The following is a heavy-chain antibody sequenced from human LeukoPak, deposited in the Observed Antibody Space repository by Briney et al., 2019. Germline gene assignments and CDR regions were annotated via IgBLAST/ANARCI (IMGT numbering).Heavy chain of an antibody. CDR1: GYTFTGYY. J-gene: IGHJ4*02. CDR2: INPNSGGT. Sequence: ASVKVSCKASGYTFTGYYMHWVRQAPGQGLEWMGWINPNSGGTNYAQKFQGRVTMTRDTSISTAYVELSRLRSDDTAVYYCARDKYYDILTGHVTFDYWGQGTLVTVSS. D-gene: IGHD3-9*01. CDR3: ARDKYYDILTGHVTFDY. V-gene: IGHV1-2*02.